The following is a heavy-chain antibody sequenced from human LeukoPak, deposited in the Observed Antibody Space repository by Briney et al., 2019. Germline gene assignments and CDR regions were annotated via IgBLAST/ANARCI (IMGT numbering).Heavy chain of an antibody. D-gene: IGHD2-21*02. Sequence: PSETLSLTCTVSGGSISSSSYYWGWIRQPPGKGLEWIGSIYYSGGTYYNPSLKSRVTISVDTSKNQFSLKLSSVTAADTAVYYCASLLVVTAIRWGQGTLVTVSS. J-gene: IGHJ4*02. CDR1: GGSISSSSYY. CDR2: IYYSGGT. CDR3: ASLLVVTAIR. V-gene: IGHV4-39*01.